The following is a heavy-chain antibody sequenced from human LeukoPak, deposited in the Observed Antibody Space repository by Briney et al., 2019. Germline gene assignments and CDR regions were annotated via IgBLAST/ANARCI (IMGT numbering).Heavy chain of an antibody. CDR2: ISYDGSNK. CDR1: GFTFSSYA. Sequence: GSLRLSCAASGFTFSSYAMHWVRQAPGKGLEWVAVISYDGSNKYYADSVKGRFTISRDNSKNTLYLQMNSLRAEDTAVYYCARGALEGYCSGGSCYPLVSPTYYGMDVWGQGTTVTASS. D-gene: IGHD2-15*01. J-gene: IGHJ6*02. CDR3: ARGALEGYCSGGSCYPLVSPTYYGMDV. V-gene: IGHV3-30-3*01.